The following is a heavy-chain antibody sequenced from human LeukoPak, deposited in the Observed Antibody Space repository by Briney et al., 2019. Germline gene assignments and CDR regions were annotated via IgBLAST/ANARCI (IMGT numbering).Heavy chain of an antibody. CDR2: VYYSGST. J-gene: IGHJ4*02. Sequence: PSETLSLTCTVSGGSISSYYWSWIRQPPGKGLEWIGYVYYSGSTNYNPSLKSRVTISVDTSKNQFSLKLNSVTAADTAVYYCARVEDGRIDYWGQGTLVTVSS. V-gene: IGHV4-59*01. D-gene: IGHD1-26*01. CDR1: GGSISSYY. CDR3: ARVEDGRIDY.